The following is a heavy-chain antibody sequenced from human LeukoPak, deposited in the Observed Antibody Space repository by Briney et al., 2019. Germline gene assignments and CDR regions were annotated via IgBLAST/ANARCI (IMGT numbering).Heavy chain of an antibody. V-gene: IGHV4-59*08. CDR1: GGSMSSYY. CDR3: ARGARAGYNLDPFAN. D-gene: IGHD5-24*01. J-gene: IGHJ4*02. Sequence: SETLSLTCTVSGGSMSSYYWSWIRQPPGKGLEWIGYIYYSGSTKYNPSLKSRVTISVDTSKNQFSLKLSSVTAADTAVYYCARGARAGYNLDPFANWGQGTLVTVPS. CDR2: IYYSGST.